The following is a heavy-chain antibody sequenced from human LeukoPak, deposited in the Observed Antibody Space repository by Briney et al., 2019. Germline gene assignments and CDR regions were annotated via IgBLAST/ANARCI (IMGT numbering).Heavy chain of an antibody. CDR1: GGTFSSYA. D-gene: IGHD4-11*01. J-gene: IGHJ6*02. CDR2: IIPILGIA. CDR3: ARVMTTVTNGNYGMDV. Sequence: SVKVSCKASGGTFSSYAISWVRQAPGQELEWMGRIIPILGIANYAQKFQGRVTITADKSTSTAYMELSSLRSEDTAVYYCARVMTTVTNGNYGMDVWGQGTTVTVSS. V-gene: IGHV1-69*04.